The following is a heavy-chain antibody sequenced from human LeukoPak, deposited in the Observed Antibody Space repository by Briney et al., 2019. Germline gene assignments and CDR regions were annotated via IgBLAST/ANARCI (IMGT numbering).Heavy chain of an antibody. Sequence: GVSLRLSCAASGINFRTSGMHWVRQAPGKGLEWVTFIQNDGSDKYYAASVKGRFTISGDNSKNTVYLHMNSLRADDTALYYCAREGGRAAAGRFDYWGQGTLVTVSS. J-gene: IGHJ4*02. CDR1: GINFRTSG. CDR3: AREGGRAAAGRFDY. D-gene: IGHD6-13*01. CDR2: IQNDGSDK. V-gene: IGHV3-30*02.